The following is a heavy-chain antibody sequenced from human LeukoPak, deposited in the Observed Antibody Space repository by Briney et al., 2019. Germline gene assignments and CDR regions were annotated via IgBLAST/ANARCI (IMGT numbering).Heavy chain of an antibody. V-gene: IGHV3-23*01. Sequence: GGSLRLSCAASGFTFSSYAMSWVRQAPGKGLEWVSAISGSGGSTYYADSVKGRFTISRDNSKNTPYLQMNSLRAEDTAVYYCAKVAWFGELGDYFDYWGQGTLVTVSS. CDR2: ISGSGGST. CDR1: GFTFSSYA. CDR3: AKVAWFGELGDYFDY. D-gene: IGHD3-10*01. J-gene: IGHJ4*02.